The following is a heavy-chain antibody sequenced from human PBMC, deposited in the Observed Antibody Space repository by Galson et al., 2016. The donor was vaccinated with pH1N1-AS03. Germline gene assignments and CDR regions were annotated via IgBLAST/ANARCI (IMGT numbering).Heavy chain of an antibody. CDR1: GFTFSSYG. V-gene: IGHV3-30*12. Sequence: SLRLSCAASGFTFSSYGMHWVRQAPGKGLEWLSFLPYDGSNKFYADSVKGRFTISRDNSKNTVYLQMNSLRAEDTAVYYCARQDSSGYFHGLDVWGRGTTVTVSS. D-gene: IGHD3-22*01. CDR3: ARQDSSGYFHGLDV. CDR2: LPYDGSNK. J-gene: IGHJ3*01.